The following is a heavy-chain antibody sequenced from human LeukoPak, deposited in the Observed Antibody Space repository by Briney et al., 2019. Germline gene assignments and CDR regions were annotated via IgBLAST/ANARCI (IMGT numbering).Heavy chain of an antibody. J-gene: IGHJ4*02. D-gene: IGHD5-12*01. Sequence: ASVTVSCTASGYTFTGYYMHWVGQAPGQGLEWMGRINPNSGGTNYAQKFQGRVTMTRDTSISTAYMELSRLRSDDTAVYYCARIADSGYDLGDYWGQGTLVTVSS. V-gene: IGHV1-2*06. CDR1: GYTFTGYY. CDR2: INPNSGGT. CDR3: ARIADSGYDLGDY.